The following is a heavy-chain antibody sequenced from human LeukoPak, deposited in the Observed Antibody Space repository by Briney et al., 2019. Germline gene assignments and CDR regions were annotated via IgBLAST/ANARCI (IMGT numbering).Heavy chain of an antibody. J-gene: IGHJ5*02. V-gene: IGHV1-2*02. CDR2: INPNSGGT. CDR1: GYTFTGYY. D-gene: IGHD3-22*01. Sequence: GASVKVSCKASGYTFTGYYMHWVRQAPGQGLEWMGWINPNSGGTSYAQKFQGRVTMTRDTSISTAYMELSRLRSDDTAVYYCARDGAYYYDSSGGYWFDPWGQGTLVTVSS. CDR3: ARDGAYYYDSSGGYWFDP.